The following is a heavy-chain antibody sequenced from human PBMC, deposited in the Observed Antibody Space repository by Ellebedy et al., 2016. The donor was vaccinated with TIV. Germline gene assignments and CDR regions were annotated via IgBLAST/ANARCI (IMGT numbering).Heavy chain of an antibody. V-gene: IGHV1-8*02. CDR1: GYTFTTHG. CDR3: ARGRGYYDSKSYYKGHDY. D-gene: IGHD3-10*01. Sequence: AASVKVPCKTSGYTFTTHGVSWVRQAPGQGLEWMGWMNPNSGNTGHAQNFQGRVTMTRNASISTAYMELSSLRSEDTAVYYCARGRGYYDSKSYYKGHDYWGQGTLVTVSS. CDR2: MNPNSGNT. J-gene: IGHJ4*02.